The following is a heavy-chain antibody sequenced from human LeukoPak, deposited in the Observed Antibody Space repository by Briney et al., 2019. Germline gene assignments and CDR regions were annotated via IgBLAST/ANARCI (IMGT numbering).Heavy chain of an antibody. J-gene: IGHJ4*02. D-gene: IGHD3-22*01. CDR1: GFTFDDYG. V-gene: IGHV3-20*04. CDR2: NNWNGDST. Sequence: GGSLRLSCAASGFTFDDYGMSWVRQAPGKGLEWVSGNNWNGDSTGYADSVKGRFTISRDNAKNSLYLQMNSLRAEDTALYYCARPYYYDSSGYPYWGQGTLVTVSS. CDR3: ARPYYYDSSGYPY.